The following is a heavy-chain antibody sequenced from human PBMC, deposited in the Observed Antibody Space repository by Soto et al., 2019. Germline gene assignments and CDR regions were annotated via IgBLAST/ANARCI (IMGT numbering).Heavy chain of an antibody. CDR3: TTDRGVQLLSIHYYGMDV. V-gene: IGHV3-15*07. CDR1: GFTFSNAW. D-gene: IGHD2-2*01. Sequence: GGSLRLSCAASGFTFSNAWMNWVRQAPGKGLEWVGRIKSKTDGGTTDYAAPVKGRFTISRDDSKNTLYLQMNSLKTEDTAVYYCTTDRGVQLLSIHYYGMDVWGQGTTVTVSS. CDR2: IKSKTDGGTT. J-gene: IGHJ6*02.